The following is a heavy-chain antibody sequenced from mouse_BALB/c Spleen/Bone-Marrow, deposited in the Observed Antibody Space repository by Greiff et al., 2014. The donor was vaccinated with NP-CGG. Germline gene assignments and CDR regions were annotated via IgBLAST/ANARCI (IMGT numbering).Heavy chain of an antibody. V-gene: IGHV5-9-4*01. Sequence: EVQLQQSGGGLVKPGGSLKLSCAASGFTFSSYAMSWVRQSPEKRLEWVAEISSGGSYTYYPDTGTGRFTISRDNAKNTLYLEMSSLRSEDTAMYYCASKTGTGYWYFDVWGAGTTVTVSS. CDR2: ISSGGSYT. CDR3: ASKTGTGYWYFDV. J-gene: IGHJ1*01. D-gene: IGHD4-1*01. CDR1: GFTFSSYA.